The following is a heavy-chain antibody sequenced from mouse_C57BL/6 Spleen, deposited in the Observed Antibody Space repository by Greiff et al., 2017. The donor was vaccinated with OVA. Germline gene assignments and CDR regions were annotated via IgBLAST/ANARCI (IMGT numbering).Heavy chain of an antibody. CDR1: GFTFSDYY. D-gene: IGHD3-2*02. CDR3: ARDQVGYFDY. CDR2: INYDGSST. J-gene: IGHJ2*01. V-gene: IGHV5-16*01. Sequence: EVMLVESEGGLVQPGSSMKLSCTASGFTFSDYYMAWVRQVPEKGLEWVANINYDGSSTYYLDSLKSRFIISRDNAKNILYLQMSSLKSEDAATYYCARDQVGYFDYWGQGTTLTVSS.